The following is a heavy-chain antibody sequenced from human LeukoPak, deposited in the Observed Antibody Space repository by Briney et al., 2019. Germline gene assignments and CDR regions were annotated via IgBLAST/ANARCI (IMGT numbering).Heavy chain of an antibody. CDR1: GFTFSNFW. CDR3: ARDSGWYPVDY. CDR2: KKEDVSEK. J-gene: IGHJ4*02. Sequence: GGSLRLSCAASGFTFSNFWMTCIRQAPGKGVECGANKKEDVSEKNSVDSVRGRFTISRDHAKNSLYLQMNRLRAEDTAVYCCARDSGWYPVDYWGQGTLVTVSS. D-gene: IGHD6-19*01. V-gene: IGHV3-7*01.